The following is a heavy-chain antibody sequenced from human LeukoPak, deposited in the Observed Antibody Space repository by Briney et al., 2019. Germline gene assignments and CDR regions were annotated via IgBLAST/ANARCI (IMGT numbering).Heavy chain of an antibody. Sequence: PSETLSLTCTVSGGSISSYYWSWIRQPPGKGLEWIGYIYYSGTTNYKPSLRSRVTISVDTSKNQFSLKLSSVIAADTAVYYCARLASYSTSNNWFDPWGQGTLVTVSS. V-gene: IGHV4-59*01. D-gene: IGHD6-13*01. CDR2: IYYSGTT. CDR1: GGSISSYY. CDR3: ARLASYSTSNNWFDP. J-gene: IGHJ5*02.